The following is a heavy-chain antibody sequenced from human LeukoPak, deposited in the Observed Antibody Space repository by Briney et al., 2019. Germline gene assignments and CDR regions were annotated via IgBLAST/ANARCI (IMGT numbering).Heavy chain of an antibody. V-gene: IGHV1-46*01. CDR2: INPSGGST. CDR1: GYTFTSYY. J-gene: IGHJ5*02. Sequence: ASVKVSCKASGYTFTSYYMHWVRQAPGQGLEWMGIINPSGGSTSYAQKFQGRVTMTRDTSTSTVYMELSSLRSEDTAVYYCARAWDPYGSGTLSGPWGQGTLVTVSS. D-gene: IGHD3-10*01. CDR3: ARAWDPYGSGTLSGP.